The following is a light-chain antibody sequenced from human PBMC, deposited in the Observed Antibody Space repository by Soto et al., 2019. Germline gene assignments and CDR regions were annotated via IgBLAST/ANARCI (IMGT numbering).Light chain of an antibody. J-gene: IGLJ3*02. CDR1: DSDIGDNNY. CDR2: EVA. CDR3: RAYSVTNTLGV. Sequence: QSALTQPASVSGSPGQSITISCTGTDSDIGDNNYVSWYQQYPGRAPKLMIYEVANRPSGVSDRFSGSKSGNTASLTILGLQAEDEADYYCRAYSVTNTLGVFGGGTKVPVL. V-gene: IGLV2-14*01.